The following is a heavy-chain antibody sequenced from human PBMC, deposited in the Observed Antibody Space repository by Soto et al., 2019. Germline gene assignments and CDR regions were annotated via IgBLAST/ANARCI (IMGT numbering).Heavy chain of an antibody. CDR3: GRVQAGGEDY. D-gene: IGHD3-10*01. CDR2: INQNGGT. CDR1: GGSLRGYY. J-gene: IGHJ4*02. Sequence: SETLSLTCAVNGGSLRGYYWDWIRQSPGKGLEWIGEINQNGGTKYNPSLKSQASIPVVASTNQFSLKLNSVTAADTAVDYCGRVQAGGEDYWGQGTLVTVSS. V-gene: IGHV4-34*01.